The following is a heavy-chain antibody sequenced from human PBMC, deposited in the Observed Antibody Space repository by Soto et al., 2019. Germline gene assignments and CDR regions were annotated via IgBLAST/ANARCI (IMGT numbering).Heavy chain of an antibody. J-gene: IGHJ3*02. D-gene: IGHD1-26*01. Sequence: PSETLSLTCTVSGGSISSFYWSWIRQPPGKGLEWIGYIYYSGSTNYNPSLKSRVTISVDTSKNQFSLKLSSVTAADTAVYYCARDAPHSRWGRNAFDIWGQGTMVTVSS. CDR3: ARDAPHSRWGRNAFDI. V-gene: IGHV4-59*01. CDR1: GGSISSFY. CDR2: IYYSGST.